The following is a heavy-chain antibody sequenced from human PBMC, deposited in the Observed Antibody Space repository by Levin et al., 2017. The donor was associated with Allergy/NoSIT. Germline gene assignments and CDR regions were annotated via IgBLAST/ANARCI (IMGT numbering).Heavy chain of an antibody. CDR1: GFTFSTYA. Sequence: PGESLKISCAASGFTFSTYAMSWVRQAPGKGLEWVSAISGSGDNTYYADSVKGRFTISRDNSKNTLYLQMNSLRAEDTAVYYCAKPMTTVTTGGLDYWGQGTLVTVSS. CDR3: AKPMTTVTTGGLDY. J-gene: IGHJ4*02. D-gene: IGHD4-17*01. V-gene: IGHV3-23*01. CDR2: ISGSGDNT.